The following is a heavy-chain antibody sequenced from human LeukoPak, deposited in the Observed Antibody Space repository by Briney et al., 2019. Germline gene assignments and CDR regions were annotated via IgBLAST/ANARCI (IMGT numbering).Heavy chain of an antibody. D-gene: IGHD6-19*01. CDR2: IYYSGST. J-gene: IGHJ5*02. CDR3: ARASSGWYNWFDP. Sequence: SETLSLTCTVSGGSISSYHWNWIRQSPGKGLEWIGYIYYSGSTNFNPSLKSRVTISVDTSKNQFSLKLSSVTAADTAVYYCARASSGWYNWFDPWGQGTLVTVSS. V-gene: IGHV4-59*01. CDR1: GGSISSYH.